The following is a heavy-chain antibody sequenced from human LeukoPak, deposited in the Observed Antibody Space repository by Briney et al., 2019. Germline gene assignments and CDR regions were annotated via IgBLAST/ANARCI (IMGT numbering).Heavy chain of an antibody. CDR1: GFTFRSYA. Sequence: GGSLRLSCAASGFTFRSYAMHWVRQAPGKGLEWVAVISKDGSRRFFPDSVKGRFTISRDNSNNTLYLQMNSLRVEDTAVYYCAKVRSPSTVSYYGMDVWGQGTTVTVSS. CDR2: ISKDGSRR. D-gene: IGHD4-11*01. V-gene: IGHV3-30*18. J-gene: IGHJ6*02. CDR3: AKVRSPSTVSYYGMDV.